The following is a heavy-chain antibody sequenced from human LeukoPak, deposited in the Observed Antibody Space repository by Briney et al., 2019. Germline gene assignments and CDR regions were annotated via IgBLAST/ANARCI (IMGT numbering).Heavy chain of an antibody. D-gene: IGHD2-2*01. V-gene: IGHV3-23*01. CDR3: AKSPIVPASWVRPGFDY. CDR1: GFSFSNYA. CDR2: IAPGGGSP. Sequence: GGSLRLSCAASGFSFSNYAMSWVRQAPGKGLEWVSTIAPGGGSPDYADSVRGRFTFSRDNSQNTPYLQMTSLTVDDTAVYYCAKSPIVPASWVRPGFDYWGQGTLVIVSS. J-gene: IGHJ4*02.